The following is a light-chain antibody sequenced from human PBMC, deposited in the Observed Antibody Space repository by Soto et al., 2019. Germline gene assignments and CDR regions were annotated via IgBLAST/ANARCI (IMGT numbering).Light chain of an antibody. Sequence: QAVVTQPPSVSGAPGQRVTISCTGSSSNIGAGYDEHWYQQLPGTAPKLLIYGNSNRPSGVPDRFSGSKSGTSASLAITGLQAEDEADYYCQSYDSSLSEDVVFGGGTKLTVL. CDR1: SSNIGAGYD. J-gene: IGLJ2*01. CDR3: QSYDSSLSEDVV. V-gene: IGLV1-40*01. CDR2: GNS.